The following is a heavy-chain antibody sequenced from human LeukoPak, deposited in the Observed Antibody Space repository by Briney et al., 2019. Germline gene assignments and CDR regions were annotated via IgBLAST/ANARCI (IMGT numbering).Heavy chain of an antibody. J-gene: IGHJ3*02. CDR2: ISWNSGSI. Sequence: GGSLRLSCAASGFTFDDYAMHWVRHAPGKGLEWVSGISWNSGSIGYADSVKGRFTISRDNAKNSLYLQMNSLRAEDTALYYCAKGHAFDIWGQGTMVTVSS. CDR3: AKGHAFDI. CDR1: GFTFDDYA. V-gene: IGHV3-9*01.